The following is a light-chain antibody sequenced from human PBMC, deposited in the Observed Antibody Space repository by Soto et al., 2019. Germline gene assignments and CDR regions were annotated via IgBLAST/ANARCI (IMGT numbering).Light chain of an antibody. Sequence: EIVMTQSPATVSVSPGERATLSCRASQSVSNNLAWYQQQPGQAPRLLIYGASTRATGFPARFSGSGSGTEFTLTISSLQSEDSAVYYCQQYDNWWTFGQGTKVDIK. CDR2: GAS. V-gene: IGKV3-15*01. CDR3: QQYDNWWT. CDR1: QSVSNN. J-gene: IGKJ1*01.